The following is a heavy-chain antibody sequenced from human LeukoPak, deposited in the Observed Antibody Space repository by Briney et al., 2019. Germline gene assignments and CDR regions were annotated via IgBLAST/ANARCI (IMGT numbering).Heavy chain of an antibody. V-gene: IGHV3-48*02. CDR3: ASGNYGQFDY. CDR1: GFTFSSYS. D-gene: IGHD3-10*01. Sequence: GGSLRLSCAASGFTFSSYSMNWVRQAPGKGLEWVSYISGGSTTIYYADSVKGRFTISRDNAKNSLYLQMSGLRDEDTAVYYCASGNYGQFDYWGQGTLVTVSS. J-gene: IGHJ4*02. CDR2: ISGGSTTI.